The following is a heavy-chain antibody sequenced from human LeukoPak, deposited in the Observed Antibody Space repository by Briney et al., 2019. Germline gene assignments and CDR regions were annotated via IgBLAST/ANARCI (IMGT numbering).Heavy chain of an antibody. Sequence: ASVKVSCKASGYTFTSYYMHWVRQAPGRGLEWMGMINPSGGSTSYAQKFQGRVTMTRDTSTRTVYMELSSLRSEDTAMYYCARDLTVATIIVNAFDIWGQGTMVTVSS. CDR3: ARDLTVATIIVNAFDI. D-gene: IGHD5-12*01. CDR1: GYTFTSYY. CDR2: INPSGGST. V-gene: IGHV1-46*01. J-gene: IGHJ3*02.